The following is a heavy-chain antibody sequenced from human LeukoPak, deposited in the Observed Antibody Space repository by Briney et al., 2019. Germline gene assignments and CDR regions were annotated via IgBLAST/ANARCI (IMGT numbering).Heavy chain of an antibody. Sequence: GASVKVSCKASGGTFSSYAISWVRQAPGQGLEWMGGIIPIFGTANYAQKFQGRVTITADKSTSTAYMELSSLRSEDTAVYYCARGVRGAYDILTGYYHYYYYYMDVWGKGTTVTVSS. CDR2: IIPIFGTA. D-gene: IGHD3-9*01. CDR3: ARGVRGAYDILTGYYHYYYYYMDV. J-gene: IGHJ6*03. V-gene: IGHV1-69*06. CDR1: GGTFSSYA.